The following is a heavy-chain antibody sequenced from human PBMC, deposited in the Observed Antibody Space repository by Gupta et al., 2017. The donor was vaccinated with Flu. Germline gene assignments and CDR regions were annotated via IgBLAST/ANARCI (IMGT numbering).Heavy chain of an antibody. CDR1: GYTFTSYD. Sequence: QVQLVQSGAEVKKPGASVKVSCKASGYTFTSYDINWVRQATGQGLEWMGWMNPNSGNTGYAQKFQGRVTMTRNTSRSTAYMELSSLRSEDTAVYYCARSYKPIQLWLRESAFDIWGQGTMVTVSS. D-gene: IGHD5-18*01. J-gene: IGHJ3*02. V-gene: IGHV1-8*01. CDR3: ARSYKPIQLWLRESAFDI. CDR2: MNPNSGNT.